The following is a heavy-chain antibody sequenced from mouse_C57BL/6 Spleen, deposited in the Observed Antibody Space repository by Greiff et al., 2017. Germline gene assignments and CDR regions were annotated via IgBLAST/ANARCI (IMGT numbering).Heavy chain of an antibody. CDR1: GYTFTSYW. J-gene: IGHJ1*03. V-gene: IGHV1-69*01. D-gene: IGHD1-1*01. CDR2: IDPSDSYT. CDR3: ARRGFYYCGSSELGYFDV. Sequence: QVQLKQPGAELVMPGASVKLSCKASGYTFTSYWMHWVKQRPGQGLEWIGEIDPSDSYTNYNQKFKGKSTLTVDKSSSTAYMQLSSLTSEDSAVYYCARRGFYYCGSSELGYFDVWGTGTTVTVSS.